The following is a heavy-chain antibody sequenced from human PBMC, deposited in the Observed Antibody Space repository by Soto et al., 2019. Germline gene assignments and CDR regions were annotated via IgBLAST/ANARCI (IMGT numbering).Heavy chain of an antibody. D-gene: IGHD2-2*01. J-gene: IGHJ4*02. V-gene: IGHV1-46*03. CDR2: INPSGGST. Sequence: ASVKVSCKASGYTFTSYYMHWVRQAPGQGLEWMGIINPSGGSTSYAQKFQGRVTMTRDTSTSTVYMELSSLRSEDTAVYYCAREGGLIVVVPAAIRAELYYWGQGTLVTVSS. CDR3: AREGGLIVVVPAAIRAELYY. CDR1: GYTFTSYY.